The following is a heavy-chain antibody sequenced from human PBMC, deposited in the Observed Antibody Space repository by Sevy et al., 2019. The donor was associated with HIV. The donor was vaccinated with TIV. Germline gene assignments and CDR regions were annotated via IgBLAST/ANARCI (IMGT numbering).Heavy chain of an antibody. CDR2: ISYDGSNK. D-gene: IGHD6-13*01. Sequence: GGSLRLSCAASGFTFSSYAMHWVRQAPGKGLEWVAVISYDGSNKYYADSVKGRFTISGDNSTNTLYLQMNSLRAEDTAVYYCARPFSSSWYWYFDLWGRGTLVTVSS. J-gene: IGHJ2*01. CDR3: ARPFSSSWYWYFDL. CDR1: GFTFSSYA. V-gene: IGHV3-30-3*01.